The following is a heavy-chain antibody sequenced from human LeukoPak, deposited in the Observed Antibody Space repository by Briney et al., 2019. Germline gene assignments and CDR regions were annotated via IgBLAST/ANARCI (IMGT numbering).Heavy chain of an antibody. V-gene: IGHV1-69*13. J-gene: IGHJ6*03. D-gene: IGHD6-19*01. CDR1: GGTFSSYA. CDR3: ARVPGIAVAGDYYYYMDV. Sequence: GASVKVSCKASGGTFSSYAISWVRQAPGQGLEWMGGIIPIFGTANYAQKFQGRVTITADESTSTAYMELSSLRSEDTAVYYCARVPGIAVAGDYYYYMDVWGKGTTVTVSS. CDR2: IIPIFGTA.